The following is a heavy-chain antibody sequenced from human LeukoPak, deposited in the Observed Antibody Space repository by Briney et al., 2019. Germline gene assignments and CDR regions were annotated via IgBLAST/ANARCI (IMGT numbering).Heavy chain of an antibody. J-gene: IGHJ1*01. V-gene: IGHV5-51*01. CDR3: ARRYFDSIGYLIQL. Sequence: GESLKISGKGSGYSFTQYCLGGLRQMPGKGLEWMGIIYPGDSDTRYSPSFQGQVTISADQSISTTYLQWSSLEASDTAMYYCARRYFDSIGYLIQLGGQGTVVSVSS. D-gene: IGHD3-22*01. CDR1: GYSFTQYC. CDR2: IYPGDSDT.